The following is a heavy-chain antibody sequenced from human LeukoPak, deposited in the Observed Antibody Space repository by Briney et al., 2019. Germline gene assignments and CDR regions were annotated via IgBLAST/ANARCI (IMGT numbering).Heavy chain of an antibody. D-gene: IGHD2-2*01. Sequence: GGSLRLSCAASGFTFSSYGMHWVRQAPGKGLEWVAFIRYDGSNKYYADSVKGRFTISRDNSKNTPYLQMNSLRAEDTAVYYCAKDIFQLAPPLDYWGQGTLVTVSS. CDR1: GFTFSSYG. V-gene: IGHV3-30*02. CDR3: AKDIFQLAPPLDY. CDR2: IRYDGSNK. J-gene: IGHJ4*02.